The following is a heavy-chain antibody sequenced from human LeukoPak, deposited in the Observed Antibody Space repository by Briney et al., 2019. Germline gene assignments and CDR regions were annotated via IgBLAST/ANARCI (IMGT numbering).Heavy chain of an antibody. V-gene: IGHV4-59*01. CDR3: ARQWETPLFDY. CDR2: IYYRGST. CDR1: GGSIDSYY. D-gene: IGHD1-26*01. J-gene: IGHJ4*02. Sequence: SETLSLTCTVSGGSIDSYYWSWIRQPPGKGLEWIGYIYYRGSTNYNPSLKSRVTISVDTSKNQFSLKVRSVTAADTAVYYCARQWETPLFDYWGRGTLVTVSS.